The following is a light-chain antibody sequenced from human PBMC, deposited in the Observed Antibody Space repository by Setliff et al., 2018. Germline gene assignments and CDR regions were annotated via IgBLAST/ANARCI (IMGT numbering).Light chain of an antibody. Sequence: QSALTQPASVSGSPGQSITISCTGTSSDVGGYDFVSWYQQHPGKAPKLIISEVTVRPSGVSNRFSGSKSGNTASLTISGLQAEDEADYYCSSSTISTTYVFGTGTKVTVL. CDR1: SSDVGGYDF. CDR3: SSSTISTTYV. CDR2: EVT. V-gene: IGLV2-14*01. J-gene: IGLJ1*01.